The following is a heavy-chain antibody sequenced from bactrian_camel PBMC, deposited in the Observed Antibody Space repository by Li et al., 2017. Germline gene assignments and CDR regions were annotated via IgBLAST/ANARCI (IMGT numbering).Heavy chain of an antibody. D-gene: IGHD3*01. J-gene: IGHJ4*01. V-gene: IGHV3S28*01. CDR2: ITSAGGGT. Sequence: QLVESGGGLVQPGGSLRLSCAASAFTFTNYYMSWVRQAPGKGLEWVSAITSAGGGTYYADSVKGRFTISRDNAKNTLFLQLNSLKTEGTAMYYCAILAPTGQADENNYWGQGTQVTVS. CDR1: AFTFTNYY. CDR3: AILAPTGQADENNY.